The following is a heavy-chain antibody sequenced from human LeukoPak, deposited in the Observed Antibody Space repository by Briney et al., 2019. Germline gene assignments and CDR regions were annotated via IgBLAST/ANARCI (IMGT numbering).Heavy chain of an antibody. Sequence: PSETLSLTCAVYGGSFSGYYWGWIRQPPGKGLEWIGSIYYSGNTYYNASLKSQVSISIDTSKNQFSQRLTSVTAADTAVYYCARQTGSGLFILPGGQGTLVTVSS. CDR2: IYYSGNT. CDR1: GGSFSGYY. D-gene: IGHD3/OR15-3a*01. CDR3: ARQTGSGLFILP. J-gene: IGHJ4*02. V-gene: IGHV4-39*01.